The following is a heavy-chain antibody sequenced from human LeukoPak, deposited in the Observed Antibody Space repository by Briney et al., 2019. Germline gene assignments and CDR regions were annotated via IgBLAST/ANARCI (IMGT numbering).Heavy chain of an antibody. D-gene: IGHD4-17*01. CDR1: GGSISSYY. CDR3: ARHYGDYGEYYFDY. V-gene: IGHV4-59*08. J-gene: IGHJ4*02. CDR2: MYYSGST. Sequence: PSETLSLTCTVSGGSISSYYWSWIRQPPGKGLEWIGYMYYSGSTNYNPSLKSRVTISVDTSKNQFSLKLSSVTAADTAVYYCARHYGDYGEYYFDYWGQGTLVTVSS.